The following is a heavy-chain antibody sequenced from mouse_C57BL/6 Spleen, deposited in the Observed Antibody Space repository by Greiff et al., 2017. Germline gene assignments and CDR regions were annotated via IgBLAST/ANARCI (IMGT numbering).Heavy chain of an antibody. CDR3: TRRGLLPFAY. V-gene: IGHV1-15*01. Sequence: VQLQQSGAELVRPGASVTLSCKASGYTFTDYEMHWVQQTPVHGLEWIGAIDPETGGTAYNQKFKGKAILTADKSSSTAYMELRSLTSEDSAVYYCTRRGLLPFAYWGQGTLVTVSA. J-gene: IGHJ3*01. CDR2: IDPETGGT. CDR1: GYTFTDYE. D-gene: IGHD2-3*01.